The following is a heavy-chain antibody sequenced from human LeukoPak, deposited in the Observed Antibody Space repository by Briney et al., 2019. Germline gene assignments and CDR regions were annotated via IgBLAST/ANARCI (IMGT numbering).Heavy chain of an antibody. Sequence: SETLSLTCAVYGGTFSGYYWSWIRQPPGKRLEWVGESNDSGGTNYNPSLKSRVTISVDKSKNQFSLKLSSVTAANTAVYYCARATYVVVVAATYYGMDVWGQGTTVTVSS. V-gene: IGHV4-34*01. CDR1: GGTFSGYY. CDR3: ARATYVVVVAATYYGMDV. CDR2: SNDSGGT. J-gene: IGHJ6*02. D-gene: IGHD2-15*01.